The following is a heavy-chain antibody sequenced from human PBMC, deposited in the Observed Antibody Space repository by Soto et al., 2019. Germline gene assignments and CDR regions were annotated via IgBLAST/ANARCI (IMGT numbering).Heavy chain of an antibody. V-gene: IGHV3-21*01. CDR1: GFTFSSYS. J-gene: IGHJ3*02. D-gene: IGHD6-6*01. Sequence: GESLKISCAASGFTFSSYSMNWVRQAPGKGLEWVSSISSSSSYIYYADSVKGRFTISRDNAKNSLYLQMNSLRAEDTAVYYCARDYPIGGEYSSSSRDAFDIWGQGTMVTVSS. CDR2: ISSSSSYI. CDR3: ARDYPIGGEYSSSSRDAFDI.